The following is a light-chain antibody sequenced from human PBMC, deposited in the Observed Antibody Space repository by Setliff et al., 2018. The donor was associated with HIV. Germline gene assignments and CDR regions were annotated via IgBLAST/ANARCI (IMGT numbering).Light chain of an antibody. J-gene: IGKJ2*01. CDR1: QNIRNW. V-gene: IGKV1-5*03. CDR2: KSF. Sequence: DIQMTQSPSTLSASVGDRVTITCRASQNIRNWLAWYQQKPGKAPRLLIYKSFNLENGVPSRFSGSGSGTEFTLTISSLQPEDLATYYCQHYNDYPYTFGQGTKVDIK. CDR3: QHYNDYPYT.